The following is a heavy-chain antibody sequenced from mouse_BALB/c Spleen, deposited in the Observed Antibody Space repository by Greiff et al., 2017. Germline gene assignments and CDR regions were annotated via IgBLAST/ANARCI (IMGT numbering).Heavy chain of an antibody. V-gene: IGHV1-4*02. CDR2: INPSTGYT. J-gene: IGHJ2*01. CDR1: GYTFTSYW. D-gene: IGHD1-1*01. Sequence: VQLQESAAELARPGASVKMSCKASGYTFTSYWMHWVKQRPGQGLEWIGYINPSTGYTEYNQKFKDKATLTADKSSSTAYMQLSSLTSEDSAVYYCARPYYYGSSPCYWGQGTTLTVSS. CDR3: ARPYYYGSSPCY.